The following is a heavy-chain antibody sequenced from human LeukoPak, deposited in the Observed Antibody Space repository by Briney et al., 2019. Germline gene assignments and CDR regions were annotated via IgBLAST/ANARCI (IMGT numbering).Heavy chain of an antibody. V-gene: IGHV3-30*04. J-gene: IGHJ4*02. D-gene: IGHD3-9*01. Sequence: PGGSLRLSCAASGFTFSSYAMHWVRQAPGKGLEGVAVISYDGSNKYYADSVKGRFTISRDNPKNTLYLQMNSLRAEDTAVYYCARDSLPYLRYLDWFEHFDYWGQGTLVTVSS. CDR3: ARDSLPYLRYLDWFEHFDY. CDR1: GFTFSSYA. CDR2: ISYDGSNK.